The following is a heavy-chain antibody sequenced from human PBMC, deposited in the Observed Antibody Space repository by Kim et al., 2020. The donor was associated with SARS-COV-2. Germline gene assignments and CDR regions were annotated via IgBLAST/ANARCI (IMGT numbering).Heavy chain of an antibody. J-gene: IGHJ6*02. CDR1: GFTFSSYG. D-gene: IGHD6-6*01. Sequence: GESLRLSCAASGFTFSSYGMHWVRQAPGKGLEWVAVIWYDGSNKYYADSVKGRFTISRDNSKNTLYLQMNSLRAEDTAVYYCAKPAYSSSFNYYYGMDVWGQGTTVTVSS. V-gene: IGHV3-33*06. CDR2: IWYDGSNK. CDR3: AKPAYSSSFNYYYGMDV.